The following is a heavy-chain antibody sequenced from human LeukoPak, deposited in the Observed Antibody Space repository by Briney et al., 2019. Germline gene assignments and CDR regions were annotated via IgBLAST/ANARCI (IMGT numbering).Heavy chain of an antibody. CDR3: ARDSSGSYPYYYGMDV. CDR2: IYTAGST. Sequence: GGSLRLSCAASGFTVSSNYMSWVRQAPGKGLEWVSVIYTAGSTYYADSVKGRFTISRDNSKNTLYLQMNSLRAEDTAVYYCARDSSGSYPYYYGMDVWGQGTTVTVSS. D-gene: IGHD3-10*01. J-gene: IGHJ6*02. V-gene: IGHV3-53*01. CDR1: GFTVSSNY.